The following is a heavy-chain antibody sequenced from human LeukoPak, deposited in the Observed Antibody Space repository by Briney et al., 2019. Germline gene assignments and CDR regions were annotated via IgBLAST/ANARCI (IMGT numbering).Heavy chain of an antibody. CDR2: IKSKTDGGTT. D-gene: IGHD3-16*02. J-gene: IGHJ4*02. CDR3: TTEAPMITFGGVIVIPHYYFDY. V-gene: IGHV3-15*01. CDR1: GFTFSNAW. Sequence: GGSLRPSCAASGFTFSNAWMNWVRQAPGKGLEWVGRIKSKTDGGTTDYAAPVKGRFTISRDDSKNTLYLQMNSLKTEDTAVYYCTTEAPMITFGGVIVIPHYYFDYWGQGTLVTVSS.